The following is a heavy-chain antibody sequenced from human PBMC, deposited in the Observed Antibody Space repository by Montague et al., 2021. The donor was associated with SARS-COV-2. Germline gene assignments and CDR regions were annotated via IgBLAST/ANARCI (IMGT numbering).Heavy chain of an antibody. J-gene: IGHJ4*02. CDR1: DGSFSDYS. CDR3: ARGRQLIIIVVVVVTGGEYCFDF. V-gene: IGHV4-34*01. CDR2: INHRGST. D-gene: IGHD3-22*01. Sequence: SETLSLTCAVYDGSFSDYSWTWIRQPPGKGLEWIGEINHRGSTNYNPSLKSRVTISVDTSKNQFSLKMTSVTAADTAVYYCARGRQLIIIVVVVVTGGEYCFDFWGQGTLVAVSS.